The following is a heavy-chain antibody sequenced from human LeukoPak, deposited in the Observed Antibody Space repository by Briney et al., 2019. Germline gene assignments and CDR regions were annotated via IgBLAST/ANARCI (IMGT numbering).Heavy chain of an antibody. Sequence: SETLSLTCTVSGGSISSYYWSWIRQPPGKGLEWIGYIYYSGSTDSNPSLKSRVTISVDTSKNQISLKLSSVTAADTAVYYCARTYCRGGSCHFDYWGQGTLVTVS. D-gene: IGHD2-15*01. J-gene: IGHJ4*02. CDR2: IYYSGST. CDR3: ARTYCRGGSCHFDY. V-gene: IGHV4-59*08. CDR1: GGSISSYY.